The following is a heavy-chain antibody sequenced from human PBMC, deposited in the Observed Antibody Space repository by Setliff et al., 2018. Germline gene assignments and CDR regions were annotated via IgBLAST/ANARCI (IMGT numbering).Heavy chain of an antibody. CDR1: GYSFTSYW. D-gene: IGHD6-19*01. V-gene: IGHV5-51*01. CDR3: ARQIGSSLSHFYYYMDV. CDR2: IYPGDSDT. J-gene: IGHJ6*03. Sequence: PGESLKISCKGSGYSFTSYWIGWVRQMPGKGLEWMGIIYPGDSDTRYSPSFQGQVTISADKSISTAHLQWSSLKASDTAMYYCARQIGSSLSHFYYYMDVWGKGTTVTVSS.